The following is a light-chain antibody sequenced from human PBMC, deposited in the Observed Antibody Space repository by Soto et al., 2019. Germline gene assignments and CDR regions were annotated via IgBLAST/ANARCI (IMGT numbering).Light chain of an antibody. J-gene: IGKJ5*01. V-gene: IGKV2-28*01. CDR3: MQALQTPIT. Sequence: ILMTQSPLSLPVTPGEPASVSCRSSQSLLHSNGYNYLDWYLQKPGQSPQLLIYLGSNRSSGVPDRFSGSGSGTDFTLKISRVEAEDVGVYYCMQALQTPITFGQGTRLEIK. CDR1: QSLLHSNGYNY. CDR2: LGS.